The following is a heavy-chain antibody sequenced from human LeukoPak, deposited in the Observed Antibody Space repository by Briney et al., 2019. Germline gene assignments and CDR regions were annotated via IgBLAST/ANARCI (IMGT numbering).Heavy chain of an antibody. D-gene: IGHD6-13*01. V-gene: IGHV3-21*01. CDR1: GFAFSGYS. CDR3: ARDLGSIAAVGEDFYYYGVDV. CDR2: ISSSSGYI. Sequence: GGSLRLSCAASGFAFSGYSMNWVRQAPGKGLEWVSSISSSSGYIYYADSVKGRFTISRDNAKNTLYLQMNSLRAEDTAVYYCARDLGSIAAVGEDFYYYGVDVWGQGTTVTVSS. J-gene: IGHJ6*02.